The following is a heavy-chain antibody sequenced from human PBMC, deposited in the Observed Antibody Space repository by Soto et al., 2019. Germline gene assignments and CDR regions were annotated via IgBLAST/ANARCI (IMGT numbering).Heavy chain of an antibody. J-gene: IGHJ4*02. CDR1: GDSISSYY. D-gene: IGHD5-18*01. CDR2: IYYSGST. Sequence: SETLSLTCTVSGDSISSYYWSWIRQPPGKGLEWIGYIYYSGSTNYNPSLKSRVTISVDTSKKQFSLKLSSVTAADTAVYYCARVRGYSYGYGSFDYWGQGTLVTVSS. V-gene: IGHV4-59*01. CDR3: ARVRGYSYGYGSFDY.